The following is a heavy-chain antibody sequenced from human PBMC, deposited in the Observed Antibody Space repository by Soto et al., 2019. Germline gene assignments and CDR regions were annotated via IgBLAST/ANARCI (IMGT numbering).Heavy chain of an antibody. CDR1: SFTFSTYA. D-gene: IGHD6-19*01. Sequence: EVQLLESGGGLVQPGGSLRLSCVASSFTFSTYAMNWVRQAPGKGLEWVSAISGSDGSTYYADSVKGRFTISRDNSKNTLYLQMRSLRAEDTAVYYCAKESLFSGWYVGDALDIWGQGTMVTVSS. J-gene: IGHJ3*02. V-gene: IGHV3-23*01. CDR3: AKESLFSGWYVGDALDI. CDR2: ISGSDGST.